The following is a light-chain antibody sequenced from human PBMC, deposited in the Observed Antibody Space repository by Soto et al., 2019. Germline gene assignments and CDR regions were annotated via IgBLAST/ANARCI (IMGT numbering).Light chain of an antibody. Sequence: EIVLTQSPGTLSLSPGERATLSCRASQSISSDYLAWYHQKPGQAPRLLIYGASNRATDIPDRFSGSGSGSDFPLTFSRLEPEDFAGDSCQLYGSSPPKYTFGQGTKLEIK. CDR2: GAS. CDR3: QLYGSSPPKYT. V-gene: IGKV3-20*01. CDR1: QSISSDY. J-gene: IGKJ2*01.